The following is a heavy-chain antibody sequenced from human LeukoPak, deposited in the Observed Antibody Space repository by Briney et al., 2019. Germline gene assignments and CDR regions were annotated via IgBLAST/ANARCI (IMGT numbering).Heavy chain of an antibody. Sequence: SETLSLTCNVSGYSISSGYYWGWIRQPPGKGLEWIGSIYHSGSTNYNPSLKSRVTISVDKSKNQFSLKLSSVTAADTAVYYCARGSYDFWSGYYYFDYWGQGTLVTVSS. CDR1: GYSISSGYY. CDR2: IYHSGST. V-gene: IGHV4-38-2*02. D-gene: IGHD3-3*01. CDR3: ARGSYDFWSGYYYFDY. J-gene: IGHJ4*02.